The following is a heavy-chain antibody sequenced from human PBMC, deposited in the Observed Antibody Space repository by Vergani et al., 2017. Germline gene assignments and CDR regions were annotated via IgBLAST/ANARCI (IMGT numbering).Heavy chain of an antibody. Sequence: EVQLVESGGGLVKPGGSLRLSCAASGFTFSSYSMNWVRQAPGKGLEWVSSISSRSSYIFYADSVKGRFTISRDNAKNSLYLQMNRLRAEDTAVYYCARAKRGGYYDSSGYYSFDYWGQGTLVTVSS. CDR3: ARAKRGGYYDSSGYYSFDY. V-gene: IGHV3-21*01. CDR1: GFTFSSYS. D-gene: IGHD3-22*01. CDR2: ISSRSSYI. J-gene: IGHJ4*02.